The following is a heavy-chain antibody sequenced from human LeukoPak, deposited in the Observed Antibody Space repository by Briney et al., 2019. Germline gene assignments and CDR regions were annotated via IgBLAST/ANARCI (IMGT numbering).Heavy chain of an antibody. Sequence: GSSVKVSCKASGGTFSSYAISWVRQAPGQGLEWMGGIIPIFGTANYAQKFQGRVTITADESTSTAYMELSSLRSEDTAVYYCARASYGDLTTDAWCFDYWGQGTLVTVSS. CDR1: GGTFSSYA. D-gene: IGHD4-17*01. V-gene: IGHV1-69*01. CDR2: IIPIFGTA. J-gene: IGHJ4*02. CDR3: ARASYGDLTTDAWCFDY.